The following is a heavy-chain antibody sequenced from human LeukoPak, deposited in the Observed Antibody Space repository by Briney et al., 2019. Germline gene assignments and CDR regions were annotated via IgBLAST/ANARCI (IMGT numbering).Heavy chain of an antibody. Sequence: SETLSLTCPVSGGSISSYYWSWIRQPPGKGLEWIGYIYYSGSTNYNPSLKSRVTISVDTSKNQFSLKLSSVTAADTAVYYCARGYCSSTSCLGAFDIWGQGTMVTVSS. CDR2: IYYSGST. CDR1: GGSISSYY. J-gene: IGHJ3*02. D-gene: IGHD2-2*01. V-gene: IGHV4-59*01. CDR3: ARGYCSSTSCLGAFDI.